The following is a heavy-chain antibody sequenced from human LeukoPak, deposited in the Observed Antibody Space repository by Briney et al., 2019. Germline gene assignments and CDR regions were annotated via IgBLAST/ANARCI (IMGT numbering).Heavy chain of an antibody. D-gene: IGHD5-18*01. Sequence: PSETLSLTCTVSGGSISSSGYYWGWIRQPPGKGLEWIGSIYYSGSTYYNPSLKSRVTISVDTSKNQFSLKLSSVTAADTAVYYCARVLDTAMGYWGQGTLVTVSS. CDR3: ARVLDTAMGY. CDR1: GGSISSSGYY. V-gene: IGHV4-39*07. CDR2: IYYSGST. J-gene: IGHJ4*02.